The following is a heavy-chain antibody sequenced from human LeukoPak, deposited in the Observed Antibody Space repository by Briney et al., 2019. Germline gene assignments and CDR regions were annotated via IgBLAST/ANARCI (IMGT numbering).Heavy chain of an antibody. V-gene: IGHV1-8*01. CDR2: MNPNSGNT. D-gene: IGHD6-6*01. CDR3: AKIGAAARRTPNPRWFDP. J-gene: IGHJ5*02. Sequence: ASVKVSCKASGYTFTSYDINWVRQATGQGLEWMGWMNPNSGNTGYAQKFQGRVSMTWNTSISTAYMELSSLKSEDTAVFYCAKIGAAARRTPNPRWFDPWGQGTLVTVSS. CDR1: GYTFTSYD.